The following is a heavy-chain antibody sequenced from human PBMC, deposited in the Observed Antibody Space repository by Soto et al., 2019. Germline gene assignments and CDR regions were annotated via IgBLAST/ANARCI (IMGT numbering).Heavy chain of an antibody. V-gene: IGHV3-7*01. J-gene: IGHJ4*02. Sequence: VQLVESGGGLVQPGGSLKMSCEASGFTFSWYWMSWVRQAPGKGLEWVANIKFDGSEKHYVDSVKGRFTISRDNAKNSLYLQMNSLRAEDTAVYYCARDSGYNTVDTPLNHYLDYWGPGTLLTVSS. D-gene: IGHD4-4*01. CDR3: ARDSGYNTVDTPLNHYLDY. CDR1: GFTFSWYW. CDR2: IKFDGSEK.